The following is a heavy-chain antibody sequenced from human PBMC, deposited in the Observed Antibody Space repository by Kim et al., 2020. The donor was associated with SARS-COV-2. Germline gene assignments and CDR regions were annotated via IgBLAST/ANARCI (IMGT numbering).Heavy chain of an antibody. CDR2: ISGSGGST. CDR1: GVTFSSYA. CDR3: AKDVEPGLWLNAFDI. V-gene: IGHV3-23*01. D-gene: IGHD5-18*01. Sequence: GGSLRLSCAASGVTFSSYAMSWVRQAPGKGLEWVSAISGSGGSTYYADSVKGRFTISRDNSKNTLYLQMNSLRAEDTAVYYCAKDVEPGLWLNAFDIWGQGTMVTVSS. J-gene: IGHJ3*02.